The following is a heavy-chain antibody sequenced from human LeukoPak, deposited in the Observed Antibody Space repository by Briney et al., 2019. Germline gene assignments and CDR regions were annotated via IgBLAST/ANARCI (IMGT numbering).Heavy chain of an antibody. Sequence: SGGSLRLSCAASGFTFSSYAMSWVRQAPGKGLEWVSAISGSGGSTYYADSVKGRFTIPRDNSKNTLYLQMNSLRAEDTAVYYCAKPSDIVVVPAASPDYWGQGTLVTVSS. CDR1: GFTFSSYA. CDR2: ISGSGGST. CDR3: AKPSDIVVVPAASPDY. D-gene: IGHD2-2*01. J-gene: IGHJ4*02. V-gene: IGHV3-23*01.